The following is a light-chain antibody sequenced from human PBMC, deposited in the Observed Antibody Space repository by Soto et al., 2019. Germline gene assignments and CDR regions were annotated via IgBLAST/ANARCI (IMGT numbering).Light chain of an antibody. CDR2: DVS. J-gene: IGLJ3*02. V-gene: IGLV2-11*01. CDR3: CSFAGSYTFWV. Sequence: QYALTQPRSESGSPGQSVTISCTGTSSDVGDYNYVSWYQQYPGKAPKLVIYDVSKRPSGVPDRFSGSKSGNTASLTISGLQAEDEADYYCCSFAGSYTFWVFGGGTKLTVL. CDR1: SSDVGDYNY.